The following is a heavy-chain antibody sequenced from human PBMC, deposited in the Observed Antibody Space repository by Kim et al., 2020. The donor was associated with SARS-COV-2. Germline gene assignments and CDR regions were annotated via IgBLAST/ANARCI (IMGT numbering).Heavy chain of an antibody. J-gene: IGHJ4*02. CDR3: ARGRLLWFGEDY. V-gene: IGHV1-8*01. Sequence: GSAPKFQGRVTMTRNTSISTAYMELSSLRSEDTAVYYCARGRLLWFGEDYWGQGTLVTVSS. D-gene: IGHD3-10*01.